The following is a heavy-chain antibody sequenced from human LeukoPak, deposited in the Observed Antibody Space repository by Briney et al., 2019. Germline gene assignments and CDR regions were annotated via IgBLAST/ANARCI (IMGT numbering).Heavy chain of an antibody. Sequence: GESLKISCKGSGYSFTSYWLGWVRQMPGKGLEGMGIIYPGDSDTRYSPSFQGQVTISADKSISTAYLQWSSLKASDTAMYYCARPDSSGYFRFEYFQHWGQGTLVTVSS. CDR3: ARPDSSGYFRFEYFQH. D-gene: IGHD3-22*01. CDR2: IYPGDSDT. CDR1: GYSFTSYW. J-gene: IGHJ1*01. V-gene: IGHV5-51*01.